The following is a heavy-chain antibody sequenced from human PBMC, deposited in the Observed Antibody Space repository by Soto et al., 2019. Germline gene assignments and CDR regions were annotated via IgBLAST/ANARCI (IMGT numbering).Heavy chain of an antibody. D-gene: IGHD2-8*01. CDR1: GFTFSDYY. V-gene: IGHV3-11*01. CDR3: VRDNGGTFDY. Sequence: QVQLVESGGGSVKPGGSLRLSCAASGFTFSDYYMAWIRQAPGKGLEWVSYVSSRSITINYADSVKGRFTISRDDARNSLYLQMNSLTAEDTAVYYCVRDNGGTFDYWGQGTLVTVSS. J-gene: IGHJ4*02. CDR2: VSSRSITI.